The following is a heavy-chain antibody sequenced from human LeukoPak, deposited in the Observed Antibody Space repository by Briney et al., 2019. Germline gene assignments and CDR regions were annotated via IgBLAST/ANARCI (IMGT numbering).Heavy chain of an antibody. CDR3: ARDRGWDSNYHYYYMDV. D-gene: IGHD6-19*01. CDR2: IYTSGST. Sequence: QTSETLSLTCTVSGGSINSYYWSWIRQPAGKGLEWIGRIYTSGSTNNNPSLKRRVTMSVDTSKNQFSLKLSSVTAADTAVYYCARDRGWDSNYHYYYMDVWGKGTTVTVSS. CDR1: GGSINSYY. J-gene: IGHJ6*03. V-gene: IGHV4-4*07.